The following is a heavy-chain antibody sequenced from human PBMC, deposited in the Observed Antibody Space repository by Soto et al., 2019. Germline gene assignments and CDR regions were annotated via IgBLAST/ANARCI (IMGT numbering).Heavy chain of an antibody. J-gene: IGHJ6*02. CDR2: IYSSGST. Sequence: PSETLSLTCTVSGGSISSYYWTWIRQPAGKGLEWIGRIYSSGSTHYNPSLKSRVTMSVDTSKNQFSLKLSSVTAADTAVYYCARDGGVWFGELYSYYYYGMDVWGQGTTVTVSS. CDR1: GGSISSYY. D-gene: IGHD3-10*01. V-gene: IGHV4-4*07. CDR3: ARDGGVWFGELYSYYYYGMDV.